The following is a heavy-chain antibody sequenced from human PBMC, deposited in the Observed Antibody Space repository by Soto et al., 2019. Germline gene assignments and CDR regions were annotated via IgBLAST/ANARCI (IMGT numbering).Heavy chain of an antibody. Sequence: ASVKVYCKGSGYAFTGCYMHWVRQAPGQGLEWMGWINPNSGGTNYAQKFQGWVTMTRDTSISTAYMELSRLRSDDTAVYYCARDADYYDSSGYFPDWGQGTLVTVSS. CDR2: INPNSGGT. CDR1: GYAFTGCY. D-gene: IGHD3-22*01. J-gene: IGHJ4*02. CDR3: ARDADYYDSSGYFPD. V-gene: IGHV1-2*04.